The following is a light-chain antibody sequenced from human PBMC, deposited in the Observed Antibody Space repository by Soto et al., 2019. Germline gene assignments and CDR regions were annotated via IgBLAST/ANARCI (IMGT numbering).Light chain of an antibody. J-gene: IGKJ1*01. CDR2: TAS. V-gene: IGKV1-5*03. CDR1: QSIGIC. CDR3: QQYRDYSWT. Sequence: IQMTQSPSTVSASVGDRVAITCRASQSIGICLAWYQQKPGQAPSFLIYTASTLLGGVPSRFSGSGSGTEFTLTISILQPDDFATYNCQQYRDYSWTFGPGNKVAIK.